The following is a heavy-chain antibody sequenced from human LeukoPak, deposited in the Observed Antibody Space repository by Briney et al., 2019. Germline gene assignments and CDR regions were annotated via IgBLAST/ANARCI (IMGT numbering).Heavy chain of an antibody. Sequence: PGGSLRLSCAASGFTFNSYWMNWVRQAPGKGLEWVANIKRDRSEKYYVDSVKGRFTISRDNAKNSLDLQMNSLRVEDTAVYYCARERGGGSCYDYWGQGTLVTVSS. D-gene: IGHD2-15*01. V-gene: IGHV3-7*03. CDR3: ARERGGGSCYDY. J-gene: IGHJ4*02. CDR1: GFTFNSYW. CDR2: IKRDRSEK.